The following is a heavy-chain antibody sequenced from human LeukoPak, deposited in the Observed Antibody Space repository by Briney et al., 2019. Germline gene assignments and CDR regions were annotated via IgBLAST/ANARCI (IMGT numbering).Heavy chain of an antibody. CDR2: IYSGGST. V-gene: IGHV3-53*01. CDR3: ARAPSYYDFWSGYPSPYYYYMDV. D-gene: IGHD3-3*01. J-gene: IGHJ6*03. CDR1: GFTVSSNY. Sequence: GGSLRLSCAASGFTVSSNYMSWVRQAPGKGLEWVSVIYSGGSTYYADSVKGRFTISRDNAKNSLYLQMNSLRAEDTAVYYCARAPSYYDFWSGYPSPYYYYMDVWGKGTTVTVSS.